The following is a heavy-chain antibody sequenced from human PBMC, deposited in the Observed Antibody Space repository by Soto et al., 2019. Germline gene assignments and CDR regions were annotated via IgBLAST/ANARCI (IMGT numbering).Heavy chain of an antibody. CDR2: IRDNGVRT. J-gene: IGHJ6*02. CDR3: AKKTRTGKNYGMGV. Sequence: EVQLLESGGGLVQPGGSLRLTCVASGFTFRTYAMRWVRQAPGKGLEWVSSIRDNGVRTYYADPVKGRSTISRDNSKNTLYLEMNSLRAEDTAIYSCAKKTRTGKNYGMGVRGQGTTVTVS. V-gene: IGHV3-23*01. CDR1: GFTFRTYA.